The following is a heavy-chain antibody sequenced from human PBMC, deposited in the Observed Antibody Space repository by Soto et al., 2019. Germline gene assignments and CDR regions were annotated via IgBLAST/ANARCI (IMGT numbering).Heavy chain of an antibody. CDR1: GFTLRNYA. D-gene: IGHD3-16*01. V-gene: IGHV3-48*02. CDR3: ARDYGYGFDL. J-gene: IGHJ3*01. Sequence: GGSLRLSCAASGFTLRNYAVNWVRQAPGKGLEWVSYISSDSRYIYYGDSVKGRFTISRDNARNSVYLQMNSLRDEDTAVYYCARDYGYGFDLWGQGTMVTVSS. CDR2: ISSDSRYI.